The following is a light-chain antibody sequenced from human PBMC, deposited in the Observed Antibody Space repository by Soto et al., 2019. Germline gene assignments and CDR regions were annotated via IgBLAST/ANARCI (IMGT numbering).Light chain of an antibody. CDR2: AAS. J-gene: IGKJ5*01. V-gene: IGKV1-39*01. CDR3: QQSYSAPIT. Sequence: DIQMTQSPSSLSASVGDRVLITCRASQSISNYLNWYQQKPGKAPKLLIFAASSLQSGVPSRFSGSGSGANFTLTISSLQPEDFAAYYCQQSYSAPITFGQGTRLEI. CDR1: QSISNY.